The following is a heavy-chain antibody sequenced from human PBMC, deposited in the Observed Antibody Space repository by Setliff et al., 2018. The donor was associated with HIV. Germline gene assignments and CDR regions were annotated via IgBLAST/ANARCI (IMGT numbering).Heavy chain of an antibody. D-gene: IGHD1-26*01. J-gene: IGHJ1*01. V-gene: IGHV4-34*01. Sequence: SETLSLTCAVYGGSFSAYSWSWIRQPPGKGLEWIGEISDSGNTNYNPSLKSRVTISVDMSKNQFSLKLSSVTAADTAVYYCARHVSGSYHSPFQHWGQGALVTVSS. CDR2: ISDSGNT. CDR3: ARHVSGSYHSPFQH. CDR1: GGSFSAYS.